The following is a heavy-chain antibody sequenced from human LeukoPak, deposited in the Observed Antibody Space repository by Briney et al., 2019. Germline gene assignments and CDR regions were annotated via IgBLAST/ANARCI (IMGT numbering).Heavy chain of an antibody. CDR3: AKELGYCSSTSCYASYYYYYGMDV. J-gene: IGHJ6*02. V-gene: IGHV3-9*01. Sequence: PGRSLRLSCAASGFTFDDYAMHWVRQAPGKGLEWASGISWNSGSIGYADSVKGRFTISRDNAKNSLYLQMNSPRAEDTALYYCAKELGYCSSTSCYASYYYYYGMDVWGQGTTVTVSS. CDR1: GFTFDDYA. D-gene: IGHD2-2*01. CDR2: ISWNSGSI.